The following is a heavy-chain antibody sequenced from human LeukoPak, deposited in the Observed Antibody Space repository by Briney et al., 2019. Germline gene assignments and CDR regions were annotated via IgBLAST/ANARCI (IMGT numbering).Heavy chain of an antibody. CDR2: IYYSGSA. CDR1: GGSISNYY. D-gene: IGHD6-19*01. V-gene: IGHV4-59*08. CDR3: ARRGSSGLANFDY. J-gene: IGHJ4*02. Sequence: PSETLSLTCTVSGGSISNYYWSWIRQPPGKGLEWIGYIYYSGSANYNPSLNSRVTISVDASKNQFSLKLSSVTAADTAVYYCARRGSSGLANFDYWGQGTLVTVSS.